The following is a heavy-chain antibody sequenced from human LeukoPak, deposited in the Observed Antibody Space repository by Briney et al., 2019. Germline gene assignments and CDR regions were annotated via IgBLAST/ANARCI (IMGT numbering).Heavy chain of an antibody. CDR1: GDSISSGPYY. V-gene: IGHV4-39*01. CDR3: ARRDDSSGYHKIFDY. Sequence: PSETLSLTCTVSGDSISSGPYYWGWFRQPPGKGLEWLGNIYYGENTYYNPSLKSRVTISIDTSNNQFYLKLSSLTAADTAVYYCARRDDSSGYHKIFDYWGQGTLVTVSS. D-gene: IGHD3-22*01. J-gene: IGHJ4*02. CDR2: IYYGENT.